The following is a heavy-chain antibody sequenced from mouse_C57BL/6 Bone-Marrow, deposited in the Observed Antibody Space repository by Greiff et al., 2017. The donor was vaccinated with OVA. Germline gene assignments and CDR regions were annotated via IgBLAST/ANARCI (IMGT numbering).Heavy chain of an antibody. CDR2: IYPGDGDT. J-gene: IGHJ2*01. D-gene: IGHD1-1*01. V-gene: IGHV1-82*01. Sequence: QVQLKQSGPELVKPGASVKLSCKASGYAFSSSWMNWVKQRPGKGLEWIGRIYPGDGDTNYNGKFKGKATLTADKSSSTAYMQLSSLTSEDSAVYDCARDYYGSRGYWGQGTTLTVSS. CDR3: ARDYYGSRGY. CDR1: GYAFSSSW.